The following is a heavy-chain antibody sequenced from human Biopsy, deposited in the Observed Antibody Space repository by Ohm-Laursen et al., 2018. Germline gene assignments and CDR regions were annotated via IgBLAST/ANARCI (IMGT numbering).Heavy chain of an antibody. V-gene: IGHV4-39*01. J-gene: IGHJ4*02. CDR1: GGSISDSTYH. D-gene: IGHD3-3*01. Sequence: GTLSLTCTVSGGSISDSTYHWGWIRQSPGKGLEWIGNIYYSGNTDYSPSLKSRVPISVDTSNNQFSLKLRSVTAADTAVYYCARQVDFWSGYVNYWGQGTLVAVSS. CDR3: ARQVDFWSGYVNY. CDR2: IYYSGNT.